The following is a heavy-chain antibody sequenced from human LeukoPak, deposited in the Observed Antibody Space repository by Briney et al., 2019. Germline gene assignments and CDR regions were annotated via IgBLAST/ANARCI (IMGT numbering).Heavy chain of an antibody. D-gene: IGHD6-6*01. CDR3: ARGSRSSSSYYFDY. V-gene: IGHV1-69*05. CDR2: IIPIFGTA. CDR1: GGTFSSYA. Sequence: ASVNVSCKASGGTFSSYAISWVRQAPGQGLEWMGGIIPIFGTANYAQKFQGRVTITTDESTSTAYMELSSLRSEDTAVYYCARGSRSSSSYYFDYWGPGTLVTVSS. J-gene: IGHJ4*02.